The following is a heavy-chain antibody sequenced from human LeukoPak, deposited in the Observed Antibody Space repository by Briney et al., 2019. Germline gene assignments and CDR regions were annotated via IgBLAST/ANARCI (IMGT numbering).Heavy chain of an antibody. CDR2: INHSGST. D-gene: IGHD6-13*01. CDR1: GGSFSGYY. V-gene: IGHV4-34*01. CDR3: AREYSSSYYFDY. Sequence: SETLSLTCAVYGGSFSGYYWSWIRQPPGKGLEWIGEINHSGSTNYNPSLKSRVTISVDTSKNQFSLKLSSVTAADTAVYYCAREYSSSYYFDYWGQGTLVTVSS. J-gene: IGHJ4*02.